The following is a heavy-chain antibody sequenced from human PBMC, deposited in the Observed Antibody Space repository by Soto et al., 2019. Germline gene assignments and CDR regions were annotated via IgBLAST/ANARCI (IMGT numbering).Heavy chain of an antibody. V-gene: IGHV4-59*08. CDR3: AGIVVVPAARGLAFDI. CDR2: IYYSGST. D-gene: IGHD2-2*01. CDR1: GGSISSYY. Sequence: PSETLSLTCTVSGGSISSYYWNWMRQPPGKGLVWIGYIYYSGSTNYNSSLKSRVTISVDTTKNQFSLKLSSVTAADTAVYYCAGIVVVPAARGLAFDIWGQGTMVTVSS. J-gene: IGHJ3*02.